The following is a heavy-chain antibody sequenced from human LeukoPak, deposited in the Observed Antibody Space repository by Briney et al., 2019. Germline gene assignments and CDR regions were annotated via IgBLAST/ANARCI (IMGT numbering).Heavy chain of an antibody. CDR3: ARGGHYGSFDY. J-gene: IGHJ4*02. CDR2: IMHDGTEK. CDR1: GFSFSTYW. V-gene: IGHV3-7*01. D-gene: IGHD4-17*01. Sequence: PGGSLRLSCAASGFSFSTYWMSWVRQVPEEGLEWVANIMHDGTEKYFVDSMKGRFTISRDNAKNSLYLQMNSLRVEDTAVYYCARGGHYGSFDYWGQGTLVTVSS.